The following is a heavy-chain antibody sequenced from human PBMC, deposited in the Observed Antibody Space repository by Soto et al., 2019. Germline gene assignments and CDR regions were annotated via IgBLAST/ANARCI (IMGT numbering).Heavy chain of an antibody. D-gene: IGHD6-19*01. J-gene: IGHJ4*02. V-gene: IGHV3-30*18. CDR1: GFTFSDYA. CDR2: VSHDGRNT. Sequence: GGPXRLSCAASGFTFSDYAMHWVRKAPGKGLEWVAVVSHDGRNTHYADSVKGRFTISRDSSKNTVSLEMTSLRAEDTAVYYCAKGGRQWLVTSDFNYWGQGALVTVSS. CDR3: AKGGRQWLVTSDFNY.